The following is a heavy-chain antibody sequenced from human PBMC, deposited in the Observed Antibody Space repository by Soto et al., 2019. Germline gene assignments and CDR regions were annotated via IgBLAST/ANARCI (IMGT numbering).Heavy chain of an antibody. D-gene: IGHD1-26*01. CDR3: ARDQGIGGSSY. CDR1: GGSISSGSYY. CDR2: IYYSEST. J-gene: IGHJ4*02. V-gene: IGHV4-31*03. Sequence: QVQLQESGPGLVKPSQTLSLTCTVSGGSISSGSYYWSWIRQHPGKGLEWIGYIYYSESTYYNPSPKSRVTIPVGTSKDQFSLKLSSVTAADTAVYFWARDQGIGGSSYWGQGTLVTVSS.